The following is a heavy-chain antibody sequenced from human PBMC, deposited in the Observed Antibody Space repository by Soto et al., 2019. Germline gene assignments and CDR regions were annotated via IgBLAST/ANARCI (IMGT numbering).Heavy chain of an antibody. Sequence: GGSLRLSCAASGFTFSSYWMSWVRQAPGKGLEWVANIKQDGSEKYYVDSVKGRFTISRDNAKNSLYLQMNSLRAEDTAVYYCAGSSGWYLVAFDIWGQGTMVTVSS. D-gene: IGHD6-19*01. V-gene: IGHV3-7*01. CDR2: IKQDGSEK. CDR3: AGSSGWYLVAFDI. CDR1: GFTFSSYW. J-gene: IGHJ3*02.